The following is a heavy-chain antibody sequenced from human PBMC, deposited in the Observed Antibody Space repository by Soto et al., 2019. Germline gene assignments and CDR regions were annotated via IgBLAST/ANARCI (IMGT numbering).Heavy chain of an antibody. Sequence: EVQLVESGGGLVKPGGSLRLSCAASGFTFSSYSMNWVRQAPGKGLEWVSSISSSSSYIYYADSVKGRFTISRDNAKNSLYLQMNSLRAEDTAVYYCARDYAIVATGYYYGMDVWGQGTTVTVSS. CDR1: GFTFSSYS. CDR2: ISSSSSYI. D-gene: IGHD5-12*01. CDR3: ARDYAIVATGYYYGMDV. J-gene: IGHJ6*02. V-gene: IGHV3-21*01.